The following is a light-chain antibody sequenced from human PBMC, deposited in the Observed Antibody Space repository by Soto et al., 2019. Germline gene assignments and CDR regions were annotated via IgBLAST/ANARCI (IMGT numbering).Light chain of an antibody. CDR3: EQHNNWPIT. CDR1: QYIGSN. J-gene: IGKJ5*01. V-gene: IGKV3-15*01. CDR2: GAS. Sequence: EIVMAQSPATLSVSPGEKATLSCRASQYIGSNLAWYQQKPGQAPRLLIYGASTRATGIPARFSGSGSGTEFTLTISSLQSEDFAVYYREQHNNWPITFGQGTRLEI.